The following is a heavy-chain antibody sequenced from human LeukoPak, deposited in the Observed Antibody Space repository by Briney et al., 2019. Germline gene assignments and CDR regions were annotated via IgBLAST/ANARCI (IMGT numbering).Heavy chain of an antibody. CDR2: IIPIFGTA. J-gene: IGHJ4*02. D-gene: IGHD3-10*01. CDR1: GGTFISYA. V-gene: IGHV1-69*13. Sequence: SVKVSFKASGGTFISYAISWVRQAPGQGLEWMGGIIPIFGTANYAQKFQGRVTITADESTSTAYMELRSLRSDDTAVYYCGRAGRFGALSNDYWGQGTLVTVSS. CDR3: GRAGRFGALSNDY.